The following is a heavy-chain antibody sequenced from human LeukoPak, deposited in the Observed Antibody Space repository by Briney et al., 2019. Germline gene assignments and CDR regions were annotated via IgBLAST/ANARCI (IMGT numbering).Heavy chain of an antibody. Sequence: GASVKVSCKASGGTFSSYAINWVRQATGQGLEWMGWMNPNSGNTGYAQKFQGRVTMTRNTSISTAYMELSSLRSEDTAVYYCSVVVTAITDYWGQGTLVTVSS. CDR2: MNPNSGNT. V-gene: IGHV1-8*02. J-gene: IGHJ4*02. CDR3: SVVVTAITDY. D-gene: IGHD2-21*02. CDR1: GGTFSSYA.